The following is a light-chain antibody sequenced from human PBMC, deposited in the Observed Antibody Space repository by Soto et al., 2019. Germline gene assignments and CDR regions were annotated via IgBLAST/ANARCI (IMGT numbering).Light chain of an antibody. J-gene: IGKJ5*01. V-gene: IGKV3-20*01. CDR3: QQYGSSPPIT. Sequence: EIVLTQSPGTLSLSPGERATLSCRASQSVSSSYLAWYQQKPGQAPRLLIYGASSRTAGIPDRFSGSGSGTDVTLTISSLEPEEFAVYYCQQYGSSPPITFGQGTRREIK. CDR2: GAS. CDR1: QSVSSSY.